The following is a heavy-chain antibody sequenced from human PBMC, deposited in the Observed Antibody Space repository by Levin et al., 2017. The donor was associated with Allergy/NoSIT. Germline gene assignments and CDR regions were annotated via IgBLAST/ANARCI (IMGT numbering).Heavy chain of an antibody. CDR3: AKDTVTSMFYYYGMDV. J-gene: IGHJ6*02. CDR1: GFTLGSYA. CDR2: ISGSGAGT. V-gene: IGHV3-23*01. Sequence: QRGESLKISCAASGFTLGSYAMNWVRQAPGKGLEWVSTISGSGAGTYYADSVKGRFTVSRDNSKNMLYLQMNSLRAEDTAVYYCAKDTVTSMFYYYGMDVWGQGTTVTVSS. D-gene: IGHD4-17*01.